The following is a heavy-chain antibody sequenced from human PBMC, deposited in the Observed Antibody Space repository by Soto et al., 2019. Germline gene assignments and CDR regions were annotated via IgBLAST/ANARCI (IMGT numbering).Heavy chain of an antibody. Sequence: SETLSLTCTVSGGSVSSGSSYWSWIRQPPGKGLEWIGYIYYSGSTNYNPTLKSRVTISVDTSKNQVSLKLSSVTAADTAVYYCASVIVVVPAASNCFDPWGQGTLVTVSS. CDR2: IYYSGST. D-gene: IGHD2-2*01. V-gene: IGHV4-61*01. CDR3: ASVIVVVPAASNCFDP. J-gene: IGHJ5*02. CDR1: GGSVSSGSSY.